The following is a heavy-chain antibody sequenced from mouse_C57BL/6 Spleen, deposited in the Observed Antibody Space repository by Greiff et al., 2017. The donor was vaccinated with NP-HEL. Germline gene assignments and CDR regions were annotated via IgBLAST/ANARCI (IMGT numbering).Heavy chain of an antibody. D-gene: IGHD2-1*01. J-gene: IGHJ4*01. V-gene: IGHV1-62-2*01. CDR1: GYTFTEYT. CDR2: FYPGSGSI. CDR3: ARHDYGKGAMDY. Sequence: QVHVKQSGAELVKPGASVKLSCKASGYTFTEYTIHWVKQRSGQGLEWIGWFYPGSGSIKYNEKFKDKATLTADKSSSTVYMELSRLTSEDSAVYFCARHDYGKGAMDYWGQGTSVTVSS.